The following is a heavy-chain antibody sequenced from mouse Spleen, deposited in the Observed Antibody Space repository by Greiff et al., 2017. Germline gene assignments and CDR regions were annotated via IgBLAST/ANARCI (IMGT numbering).Heavy chain of an antibody. CDR3: ARCCNYVLYAMDY. CDR1: GYTFTSYW. V-gene: IGHV1-55*01. J-gene: IGHJ4*01. D-gene: IGHD2-1*01. CDR2: IYPGSGST. Sequence: QVQLQQPGAELVKPGASVKMSCKASGYTFTSYWITWVKQRPGQGLEWIGDIYPGSGSTNYNEKFKSKATLTVDTSSSTAYMQLSSLTSEDSAVYYCARCCNYVLYAMDYWGQGTSVTVSS.